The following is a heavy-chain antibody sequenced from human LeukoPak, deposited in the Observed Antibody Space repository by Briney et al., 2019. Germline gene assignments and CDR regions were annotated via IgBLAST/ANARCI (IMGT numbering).Heavy chain of an antibody. J-gene: IGHJ4*02. Sequence: SETLSLTCAAYGGSFSGYYWSWIRQPPGKGLEWIGEINHSGSTNYNPSLKSRVTISVDTSKNQFSLKLSSVTAADTAVYYCARYADYYDSSGYYSMSGYFDYWGQGTLVTVSS. CDR3: ARYADYYDSSGYYSMSGYFDY. CDR2: INHSGST. V-gene: IGHV4-34*01. D-gene: IGHD3-22*01. CDR1: GGSFSGYY.